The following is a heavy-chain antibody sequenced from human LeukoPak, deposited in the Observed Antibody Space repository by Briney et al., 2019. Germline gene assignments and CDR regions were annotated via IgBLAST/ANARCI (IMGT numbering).Heavy chain of an antibody. CDR3: ARDQRSLFDV. J-gene: IGHJ4*02. CDR2: IYSGGNT. Sequence: NPSETLSLTCTVSGYSISSDYYWGWIRQPPGKGLEWIASIYSGGNTFYNPSLKSRVTISIDTSKKQFSLKLTSVTAADTAVYYCARDQRSLFDVWGQGSLVTVSS. D-gene: IGHD1-26*01. CDR1: GYSISSDYY. V-gene: IGHV4-38-2*02.